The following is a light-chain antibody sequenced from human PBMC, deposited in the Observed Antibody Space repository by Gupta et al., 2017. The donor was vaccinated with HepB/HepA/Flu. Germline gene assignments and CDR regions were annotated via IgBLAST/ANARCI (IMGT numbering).Light chain of an antibody. V-gene: IGKV1-39*01. CDR2: ATS. Sequence: DIQLTQSPSSLYASIGDRVTITCRASQNIDHFFNWYQQKPGKAPNLLIYATSTLQSGVPSRFSGAGSGTDFTLTISSLQPEDFATYYCQQSYSVPWTFGQGTQVEIK. J-gene: IGKJ1*01. CDR3: QQSYSVPWT. CDR1: QNIDHF.